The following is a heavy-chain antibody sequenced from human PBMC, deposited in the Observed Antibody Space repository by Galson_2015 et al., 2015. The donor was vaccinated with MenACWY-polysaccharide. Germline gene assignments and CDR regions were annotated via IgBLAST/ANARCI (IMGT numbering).Heavy chain of an antibody. Sequence: SLRLSCAASGFTFSTYWMTWVRQAPGKGLEWVTNIKQDGSAKYYVDSVKGRFTISRDNAKNSLYLQMNSLRADDTAVYYCARGSSNAFDIWGQGTVVTASS. D-gene: IGHD2-2*01. CDR2: IKQDGSAK. V-gene: IGHV3-7*01. CDR3: ARGSSNAFDI. CDR1: GFTFSTYW. J-gene: IGHJ3*02.